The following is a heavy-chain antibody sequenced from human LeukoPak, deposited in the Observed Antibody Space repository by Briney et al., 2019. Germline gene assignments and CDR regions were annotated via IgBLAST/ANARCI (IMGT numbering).Heavy chain of an antibody. V-gene: IGHV3-21*01. CDR3: ARDRDWNMAAFDY. J-gene: IGHJ4*02. D-gene: IGHD1/OR15-1a*01. CDR1: GFTFSSYS. Sequence: PGGSLRLSCAASGFTFSSYSMNWVRQPPGKGLEWVSSISSSTSYIYYADSLKGRFTISRDNAKNSLYLQMNSLRAEDTAVYYCARDRDWNMAAFDYWGQGTLVAVSS. CDR2: ISSSTSYI.